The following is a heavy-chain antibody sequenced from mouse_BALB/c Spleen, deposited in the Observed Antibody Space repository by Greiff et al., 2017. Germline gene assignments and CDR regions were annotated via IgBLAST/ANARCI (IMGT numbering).Heavy chain of an antibody. V-gene: IGHV5-9-3*01. CDR3: ASFTTATSWFAY. D-gene: IGHD1-2*01. CDR2: ISSGGSYT. Sequence: EVQGVESGGGLVKPGGSLKLSCAASGFTFSSYAMSWVRQTPEKRLEWVATISSGGSYTYYPDSVKGRFTISRDNAKNTLYLQMSSLRSEDTAMYYCASFTTATSWFAYWGQGTLVTVSA. J-gene: IGHJ3*01. CDR1: GFTFSSYA.